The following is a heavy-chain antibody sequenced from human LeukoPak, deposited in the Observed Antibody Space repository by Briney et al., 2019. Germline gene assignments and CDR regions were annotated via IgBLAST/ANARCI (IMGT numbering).Heavy chain of an antibody. V-gene: IGHV3-73*01. D-gene: IGHD6-19*01. CDR1: GFTFSDSA. CDR3: TREYSSGWPFDF. Sequence: GGSLRLSCAASGFTFSDSAIHWVRQATEKGLEWVGRIRSKADTYATTYGASLKGRFTISRDDSRNRAYLQMSSLRTEDTAVYYCTREYSSGWPFDFCGQGTLVTVSS. J-gene: IGHJ4*02. CDR2: IRSKADTYAT.